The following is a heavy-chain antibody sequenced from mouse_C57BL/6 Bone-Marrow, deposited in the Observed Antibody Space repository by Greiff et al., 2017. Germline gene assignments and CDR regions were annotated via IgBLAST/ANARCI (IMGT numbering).Heavy chain of an antibody. Sequence: EVNVVESGGGLVKPGGSLKLSCAASGFTFSSYAMSWVRQTPEKRLEWVATISDGGSYTYYPDNVKGRFTISRDNAKNNLYLQMRHLKSEDTAMYYCARDYGFYAMDYWGQGTSVTVSS. CDR1: GFTFSSYA. CDR2: ISDGGSYT. D-gene: IGHD2-2*01. CDR3: ARDYGFYAMDY. V-gene: IGHV5-4*01. J-gene: IGHJ4*01.